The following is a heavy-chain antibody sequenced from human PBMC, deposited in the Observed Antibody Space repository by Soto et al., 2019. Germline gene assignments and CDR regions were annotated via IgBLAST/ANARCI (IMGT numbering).Heavy chain of an antibody. J-gene: IGHJ4*02. CDR2: INHLTDST. Sequence: ASVKVSCKASGYTFTGNHMHWVRQAPGQGLEWMGWINHLTDSTKYAQNFQGSVTLTWDTSITTAYMDLSRLGSDDTAVFYCVPHPHASSGYFDSWGQGTLVTVSS. CDR3: VPHPHASSGYFDS. CDR1: GYTFTGNH. D-gene: IGHD3-22*01. V-gene: IGHV1-2*02.